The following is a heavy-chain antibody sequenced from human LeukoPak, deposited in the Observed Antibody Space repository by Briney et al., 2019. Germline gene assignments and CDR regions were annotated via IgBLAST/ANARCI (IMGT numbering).Heavy chain of an antibody. CDR2: ISSSGSTI. V-gene: IGHV3-11*04. Sequence: GGSLRLSCAASGFTFSDYYMSWIRQAPGKGLEWVSYISSSGSTIYYADSVKGRFTISRDNAKNSLYLQMNSLRAEDTAVYYRARDRIVVVPAATLDYWGQGTLVTVSS. D-gene: IGHD2-2*01. CDR1: GFTFSDYY. J-gene: IGHJ4*02. CDR3: ARDRIVVVPAATLDY.